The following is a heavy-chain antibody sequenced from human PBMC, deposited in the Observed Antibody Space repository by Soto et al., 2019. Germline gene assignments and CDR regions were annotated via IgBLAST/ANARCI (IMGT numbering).Heavy chain of an antibody. CDR1: GYTFTSYG. CDR2: ISAYNGNT. V-gene: IGHV1-18*01. D-gene: IGHD3-3*01. Sequence: QVQLVQSGAEVKKPGASVKVSCKASGYTFTSYGISWVRQAPGQGLEWMGWISAYNGNTNYAQKLQGRVTMTTDTSTRTAYMELRSLRSDDTAVYYCARAGPTYYDFWSGYYANWFDPWGQGTLVTVSS. CDR3: ARAGPTYYDFWSGYYANWFDP. J-gene: IGHJ5*02.